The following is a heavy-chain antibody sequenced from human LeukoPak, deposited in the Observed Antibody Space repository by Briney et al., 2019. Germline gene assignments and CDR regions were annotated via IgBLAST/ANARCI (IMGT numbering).Heavy chain of an antibody. CDR2: IYYSGST. V-gene: IGHV4-59*12. J-gene: IGHJ4*02. CDR3: ARLGDYYDSSGLFDY. CDR1: GDSINSYY. D-gene: IGHD3-22*01. Sequence: SETLSLTCTVSGDSINSYYWSWIRQPPGKGLERIGYIYYSGSTKYNPSLKSRVTISVDTSKNQFSLKLSSVTAADTAVYYCARLGDYYDSSGLFDYWGQGTLVTVSS.